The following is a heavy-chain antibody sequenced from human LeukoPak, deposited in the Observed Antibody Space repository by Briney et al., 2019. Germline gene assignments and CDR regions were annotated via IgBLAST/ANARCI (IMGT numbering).Heavy chain of an antibody. CDR3: ARDYYDSSGYYWVGAFDI. V-gene: IGHV4-39*07. D-gene: IGHD3-22*01. J-gene: IGHJ3*02. CDR1: GGSISSSSYY. CDR2: IYYSGST. Sequence: SETLSLTCTVSGGSISSSSYYWGWIRQPPGKGLEWIGSIYYSGSTYYNPSLKRRVTISVDTSKNQFSLKLSSVTAADTAVYYCARDYYDSSGYYWVGAFDIWGQGTMVTVSS.